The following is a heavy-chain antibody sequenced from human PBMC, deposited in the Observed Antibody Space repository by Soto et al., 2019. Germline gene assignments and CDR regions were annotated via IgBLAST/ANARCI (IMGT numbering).Heavy chain of an antibody. CDR3: ARAVSTYLGMWFDP. Sequence: SETLSLTCAVSGGSITSGNSYSWAWIRQPPGRGLEWIGSISQTGATSYNPSLKSRVSVSLDKSKNQFSLRLSSVTAADMAVYYCARAVSTYLGMWFDPWGQGTLVTVSS. J-gene: IGHJ5*02. D-gene: IGHD2-2*01. CDR2: ISQTGAT. V-gene: IGHV4-30-2*01. CDR1: GGSITSGNSYS.